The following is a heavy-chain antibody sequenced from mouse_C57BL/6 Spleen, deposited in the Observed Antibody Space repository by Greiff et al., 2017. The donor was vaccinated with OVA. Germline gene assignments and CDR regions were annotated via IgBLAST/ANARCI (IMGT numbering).Heavy chain of an antibody. CDR1: GYTFTSYW. D-gene: IGHD1-1*01. J-gene: IGHJ2*01. Sequence: QVQLQQPGAELVKPGASVKLSCKASGYTFTSYWMHWVKQRPGQGLEWIGMIHPNSGSTNYNEKFKSKATLTVDKSSSTAYMQLSSLTSEDSAVYYCARSTTVVAYYLDYWGQGTTLTVSS. CDR3: ARSTTVVAYYLDY. CDR2: IHPNSGST. V-gene: IGHV1-64*01.